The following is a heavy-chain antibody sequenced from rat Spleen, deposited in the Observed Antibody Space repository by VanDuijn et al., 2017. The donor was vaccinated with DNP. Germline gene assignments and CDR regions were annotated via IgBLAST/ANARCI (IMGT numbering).Heavy chain of an antibody. CDR1: GFTFSNYY. Sequence: EVQLVESGGGLVQPGRSLKLSCAASGFTFSNYYMAWVRQAPTKGLELVAYLSTGGGITYYRDSVKGRFTLSRDNAESTLYLQMDSLRSEDTATYYCTTTHYFDGWFPFDYWGQGTLVTVSS. CDR2: LSTGGGIT. V-gene: IGHV5-27*01. D-gene: IGHD1-12*02. CDR3: TTTHYFDGWFPFDY. J-gene: IGHJ3*01.